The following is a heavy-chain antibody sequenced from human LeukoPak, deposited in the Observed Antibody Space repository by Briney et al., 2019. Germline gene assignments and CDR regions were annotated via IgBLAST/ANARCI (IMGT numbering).Heavy chain of an antibody. D-gene: IGHD5-12*01. CDR1: GYTFTGYY. CDR3: ARDSGYDSYGMDV. V-gene: IGHV1-2*02. J-gene: IGHJ6*02. CDR2: INPNSGGT. Sequence: ASVKVSCKASGYTFTGYYMHWVRQAPGQGLEGMGWINPNSGGTNYAQKFQGRVTMTSDTSISTAYMELSRLRSDDTAVYYCARDSGYDSYGMDVWGQGTTVTVSS.